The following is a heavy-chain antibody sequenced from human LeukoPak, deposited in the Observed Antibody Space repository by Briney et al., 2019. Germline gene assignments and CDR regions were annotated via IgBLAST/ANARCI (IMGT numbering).Heavy chain of an antibody. J-gene: IGHJ4*02. V-gene: IGHV3-23*01. CDR2: VGGSCDKT. D-gene: IGHD6-19*01. CDR3: VRRGDASSGWVDHDF. CDR1: GFTFRNYW. Sequence: GGTLRLSCAASGFTFRNYWMCWGCNVPGTGQGWVSTVGGSCDKTTYADSVKGRFNISRDNSKKMVHLQKNSLTGEDTALYHCVRRGDASSGWVDHDFWGQRALVTVCS.